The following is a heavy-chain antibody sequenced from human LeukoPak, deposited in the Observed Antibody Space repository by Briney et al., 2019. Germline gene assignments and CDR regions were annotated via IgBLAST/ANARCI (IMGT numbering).Heavy chain of an antibody. CDR2: VSSNGSST. J-gene: IGHJ6*02. CDR1: GFTFSSYA. CDR3: ARGGMSRYDGMDV. Sequence: GGSLRLSCAASGFTFSSYAMHWVRQAPGKGLEYVSAVSSNGSSTYYADSVKGRFTISRDNSENTLYLPMGSLRVEDMAVYYSARGGMSRYDGMDVWGQGTRVTVSS. V-gene: IGHV3-64*02. D-gene: IGHD3-16*01.